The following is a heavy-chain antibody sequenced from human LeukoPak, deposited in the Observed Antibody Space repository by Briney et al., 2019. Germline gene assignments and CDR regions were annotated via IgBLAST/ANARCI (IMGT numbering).Heavy chain of an antibody. CDR1: GGSMSSGSYY. CDR3: ARDASGYDY. Sequence: SQTLSLTCTVSGGSMSSGSYYWSWIRQPAGKGLEWIGRIYTSGNTNYNPSLTSRVTISVDTSKNQFSLNLSSVTAADTAVYYCARDASGYDYWGQGTLVTVSS. CDR2: IYTSGNT. V-gene: IGHV4-61*02. D-gene: IGHD5-12*01. J-gene: IGHJ4*02.